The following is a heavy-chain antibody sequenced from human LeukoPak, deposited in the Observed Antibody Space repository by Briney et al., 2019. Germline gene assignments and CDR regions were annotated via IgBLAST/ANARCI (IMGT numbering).Heavy chain of an antibody. J-gene: IGHJ4*02. CDR3: ARAMVRGVITPGY. CDR2: MNPNSGNT. D-gene: IGHD3-10*01. Sequence: GASVKVSCKASGYTFTSYDINWVRQATGQGLEWMGWMNPNSGNTGYAQKFQGRATMTRNTSISTAYMELSSLRSEDTAVYYCARAMVRGVITPGYWGQGTLVTVSS. V-gene: IGHV1-8*01. CDR1: GYTFTSYD.